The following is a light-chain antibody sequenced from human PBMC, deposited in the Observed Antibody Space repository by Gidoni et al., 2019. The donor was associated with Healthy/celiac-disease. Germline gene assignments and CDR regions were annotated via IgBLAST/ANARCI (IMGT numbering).Light chain of an antibody. V-gene: IGKV3-20*01. J-gene: IGKJ1*01. Sequence: IVWTQSPGTLSLSTGERAPLPCRASQRVSSSYLAWYQQKPGQAPRLLIYGASSRATGIPDRFSGSWSGTDFTLTISRLEPEDFAVDYCQQYGSSPWTFGQGTKVEIQ. CDR1: QRVSSSY. CDR2: GAS. CDR3: QQYGSSPWT.